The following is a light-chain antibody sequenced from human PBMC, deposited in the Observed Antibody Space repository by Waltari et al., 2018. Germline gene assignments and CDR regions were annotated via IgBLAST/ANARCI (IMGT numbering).Light chain of an antibody. Sequence: DIQMTQSPSSLSASVGDRVTITCRASQSISSYLNWYQQKPGKAPKLLSYAASSLQSGVPSRFSGSGSGTDVTLTISSLQPEDFATYYCQQSYSTPAFGPGTKVDIK. CDR1: QSISSY. CDR3: QQSYSTPA. CDR2: AAS. J-gene: IGKJ3*01. V-gene: IGKV1-39*01.